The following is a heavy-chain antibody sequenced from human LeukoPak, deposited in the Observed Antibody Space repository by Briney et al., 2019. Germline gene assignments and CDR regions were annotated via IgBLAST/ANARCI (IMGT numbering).Heavy chain of an antibody. CDR2: INTNTGNP. V-gene: IGHV7-4-1*02. J-gene: IGHJ4*02. D-gene: IGHD3-10*01. CDR1: GYTFTSYA. CDR3: ARDKAPYYYGSGSYLGAIDY. Sequence: GASVKVSCKASGYTFTSYAMNWVRQAPGQGLQWMGWINTNTGNPTYAQGFAGRFVFSLDTSVSTAYLQISSLKAEDTAVYYCARDKAPYYYGSGSYLGAIDYWGQGTLVTVSS.